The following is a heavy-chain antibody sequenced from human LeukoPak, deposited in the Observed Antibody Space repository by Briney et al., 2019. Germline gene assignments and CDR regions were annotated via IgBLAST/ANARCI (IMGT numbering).Heavy chain of an antibody. CDR1: GGSFSGYY. Sequence: SETLSLTCAVYGGSFSGYYWSWIRQPPGKGREWIGEINHSGSTNYNPSLKSRVTISVDTSKNQFSLKLSSVTAADTAVYYCARGTTGYYNDYWGQGTLVTVSS. D-gene: IGHD3-10*01. V-gene: IGHV4-34*01. CDR3: ARGTTGYYNDY. J-gene: IGHJ4*02. CDR2: INHSGST.